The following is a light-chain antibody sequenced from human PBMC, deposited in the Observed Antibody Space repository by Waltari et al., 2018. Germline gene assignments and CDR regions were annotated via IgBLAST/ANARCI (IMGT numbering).Light chain of an antibody. Sequence: QSVLTQPPSVSAAPRQRVPISCSGSSSNIGNYAVHWYKQPPGKAPKLLIYSNDVLASGVSDRFSGSKSGSPASLAISGLQSEDEAEYYCAAWDDSLNGPIFGGGTKVTVL. J-gene: IGLJ2*01. V-gene: IGLV1-36*01. CDR2: SND. CDR3: AAWDDSLNGPI. CDR1: SSNIGNYA.